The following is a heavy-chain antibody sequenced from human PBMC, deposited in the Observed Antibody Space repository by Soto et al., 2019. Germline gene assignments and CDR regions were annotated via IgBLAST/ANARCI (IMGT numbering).Heavy chain of an antibody. V-gene: IGHV1-69*13. CDR2: IIPLSGTT. CDR3: ARGPDRSGFYLFDY. D-gene: IGHD3-22*01. Sequence: ASVKVSCKASGGTFSNHAISWVRQAPGQGPEWMGGIIPLSGTTSYVQKFQGRVTITADESMTTAYMELSSLRYEDTAVYYCARGPDRSGFYLFDYWGQGTLVTVSS. CDR1: GGTFSNHA. J-gene: IGHJ4*02.